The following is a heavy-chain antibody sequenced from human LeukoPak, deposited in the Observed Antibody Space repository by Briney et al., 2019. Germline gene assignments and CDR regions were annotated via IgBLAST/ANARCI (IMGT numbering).Heavy chain of an antibody. D-gene: IGHD6-19*01. CDR1: GYTFTSYD. CDR3: ARGPVLGQWLATAGYYFDY. V-gene: IGHV1-8*03. J-gene: IGHJ4*02. CDR2: MNPNSGNT. Sequence: ASVKVSCKASGYTFTSYDINWVRQATGQGLEWMGWMNPNSGNTGYAQKFQGRVTITRNTSISTAYMELSSLRSEDTAVYYCARGPVLGQWLATAGYYFDYWGQGTLVTVSS.